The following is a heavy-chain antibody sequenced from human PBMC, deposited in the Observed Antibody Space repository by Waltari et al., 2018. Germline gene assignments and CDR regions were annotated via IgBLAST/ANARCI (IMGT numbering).Heavy chain of an antibody. D-gene: IGHD2-2*01. Sequence: QVQLVQSGAEVKKPGASVKVSCKASGYTFTGYYMHWVRQAPGQGLEWMGRINPNSGGTNYAQKFQGRVTMTRYTSISTAYMELSRLRSDDTAVYYCARDQDCSSTSCQNIGYWGQGTLVTVSS. J-gene: IGHJ4*02. CDR3: ARDQDCSSTSCQNIGY. CDR2: INPNSGGT. CDR1: GYTFTGYY. V-gene: IGHV1-2*06.